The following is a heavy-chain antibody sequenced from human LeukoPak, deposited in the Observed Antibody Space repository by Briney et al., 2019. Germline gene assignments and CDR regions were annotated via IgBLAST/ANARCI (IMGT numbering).Heavy chain of an antibody. CDR2: IKQDGSEK. CDR3: ARVAGYYYDSSGYYRLGAFDI. V-gene: IGHV3-7*01. D-gene: IGHD3-22*01. J-gene: IGHJ3*02. CDR1: GFTFSSYW. Sequence: PPGGSLRLSCAASGFTFSSYWMSWVRQAPGKGLEWVANIKQDGSEKYYVDSVKGRFTISRDNAKNSLYLQMNSLRAEDTAVYYCARVAGYYYDSSGYYRLGAFDIWGQGTMVTVSS.